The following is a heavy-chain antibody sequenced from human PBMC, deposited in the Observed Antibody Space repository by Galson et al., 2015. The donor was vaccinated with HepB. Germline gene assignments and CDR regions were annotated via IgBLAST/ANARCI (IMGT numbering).Heavy chain of an antibody. CDR1: GFSLSNARMG. CDR2: IFSTDAK. J-gene: IGHJ2*01. Sequence: PALVKPTQTLTLTCTVSGFSLSNARMGVSWISQPPGKEMEWLGHIFSTDAKTYSTTLKSRLTISKDTSKNQVVLTMTNMDPVDTATYYCARISVDCSGGSCETTPVLDWYFDLWGRGTLVTVSS. CDR3: ARISVDCSGGSCETTPVLDWYFDL. D-gene: IGHD2-15*01. V-gene: IGHV2-26*01.